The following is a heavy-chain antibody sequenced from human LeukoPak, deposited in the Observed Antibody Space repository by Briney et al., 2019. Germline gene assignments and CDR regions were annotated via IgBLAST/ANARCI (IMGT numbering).Heavy chain of an antibody. CDR2: ISGSGGST. V-gene: IGHV3-23*01. J-gene: IGHJ4*02. CDR3: AKDSGYSGSYFDFDY. D-gene: IGHD1-26*01. CDR1: GFTFSGYA. Sequence: PGGSLRLSGAASGFTFSGYAMSWVRQAPGKGLEWVSAISGSGGSTYYADSVKGRFTISRDNSKNTLYLQMNSLRAEDTAVYYCAKDSGYSGSYFDFDYWGQGTLVTVSS.